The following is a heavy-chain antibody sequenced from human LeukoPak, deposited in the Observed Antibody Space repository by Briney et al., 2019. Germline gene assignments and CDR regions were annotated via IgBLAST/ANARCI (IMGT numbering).Heavy chain of an antibody. Sequence: GGSLRLSCAASGFTFSSYAMHWVRQAPGKGLEWVSSISSSSSSYIYYADSVKGRFTISRDNAKNSLYLQMNSLRAEDTAVYYCARYTSNVVGKRHYFDYWGQGTLVTVSS. CDR1: GFTFSSYA. D-gene: IGHD1-26*01. CDR3: ARYTSNVVGKRHYFDY. J-gene: IGHJ4*02. V-gene: IGHV3-21*01. CDR2: ISSSSSSYI.